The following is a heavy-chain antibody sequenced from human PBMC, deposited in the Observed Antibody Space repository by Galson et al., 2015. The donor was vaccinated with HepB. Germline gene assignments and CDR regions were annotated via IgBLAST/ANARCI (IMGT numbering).Heavy chain of an antibody. D-gene: IGHD3-22*01. Sequence: SLRLSCAASGFTFDDYAMSWVRQAPGKGLEWVSTISGSGGSTYYADSVKGRFTISRDNSKNTLYLQMNSLRAEDTAVYYCAKDLTYYYYDSSGYEGGFDYWGQGTLVTVSS. V-gene: IGHV3-23*01. CDR2: ISGSGGST. CDR3: AKDLTYYYYDSSGYEGGFDY. CDR1: GFTFDDYA. J-gene: IGHJ4*02.